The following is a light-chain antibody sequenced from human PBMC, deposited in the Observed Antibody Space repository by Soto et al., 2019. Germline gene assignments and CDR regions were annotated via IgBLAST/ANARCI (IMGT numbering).Light chain of an antibody. CDR3: KQYNNWPQDT. V-gene: IGKV3-15*01. CDR2: GAS. J-gene: IGKJ2*01. Sequence: EIILTQSPASLSVSPGERATLSCRASQSVNNNLAWYQQKRGQAPRLLIYGASTRATGIPGRFRGSGSGTEFTLTITSMQSEDFAVYDCKQYNNWPQDTFGQGTKLEIK. CDR1: QSVNNN.